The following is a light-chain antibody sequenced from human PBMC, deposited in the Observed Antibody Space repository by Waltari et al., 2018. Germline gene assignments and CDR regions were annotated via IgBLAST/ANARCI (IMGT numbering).Light chain of an antibody. CDR3: QEYGDTPPYT. V-gene: IGKV3-20*01. CDR1: QTVSGNY. J-gene: IGKJ2*01. Sequence: DIVMTQSPGTLSLSPGEEASLSCRASQTVSGNYLAWYQHKPGQTPRLLIYPTSARAAGVPDRFRGSGSGTDFTLTSSRLEPEDFAVYYCQEYGDTPPYTFGQGTTVEIK. CDR2: PTS.